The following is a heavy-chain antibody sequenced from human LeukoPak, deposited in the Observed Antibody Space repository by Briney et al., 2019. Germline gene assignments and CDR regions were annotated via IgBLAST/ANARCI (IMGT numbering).Heavy chain of an antibody. CDR1: GYSISSGYY. V-gene: IGHV4-38-2*02. J-gene: IGHJ4*02. CDR3: ARLWFGELSVDY. CDR2: IYYSGST. Sequence: TSETLSLTCTVSGYSISSGYYWGWIRQPPGKGLEWIGSIYYSGSTYYNPSLKSRVTISVDTSKNQFSLKLSSVTAADTAVYYCARLWFGELSVDYWGQGTLVTVSS. D-gene: IGHD3-10*01.